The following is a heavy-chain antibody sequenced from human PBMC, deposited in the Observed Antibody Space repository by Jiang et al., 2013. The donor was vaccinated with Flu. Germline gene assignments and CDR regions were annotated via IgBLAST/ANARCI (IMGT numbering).Heavy chain of an antibody. V-gene: IGHV4-59*01. CDR3: ARTFGSGWYYFDY. CDR2: IYYSGST. D-gene: IGHD6-19*01. Sequence: GKGLEWIGYIYYSGSTNYNPSLKSRVTISVDTSKNQFSLKLSSVTAADTAVYYCARTFGSGWYYFDYWGQGTLVTVSS. J-gene: IGHJ4*02.